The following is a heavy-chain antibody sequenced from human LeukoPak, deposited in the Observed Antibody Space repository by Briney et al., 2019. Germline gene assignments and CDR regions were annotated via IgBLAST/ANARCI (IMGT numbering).Heavy chain of an antibody. CDR1: GFTFSSYS. J-gene: IGHJ4*02. CDR2: ISYSSSTI. Sequence: PGGSLRLSCAASGFTFSSYSMNWVRQAPGKGLEWVSYISYSSSTIYYADSVKGRFTISTDNAKNSLYLQMNSVRDEDTAVYYCARVRGYYFDYWGQGTLVTVSS. V-gene: IGHV3-48*02. CDR3: ARVRGYYFDY.